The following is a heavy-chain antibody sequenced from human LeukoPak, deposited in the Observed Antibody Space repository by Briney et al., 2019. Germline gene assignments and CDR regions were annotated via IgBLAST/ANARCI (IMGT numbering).Heavy chain of an antibody. CDR3: AKVGVAVAGTGYYYYYYMDL. CDR2: ISGSGTST. Sequence: GGSLRLSCAASGFTFSSYAMSWVRQAPGKGLEWVSAISGSGTSTYYADSVKGRFTISRDNSENTLYLQMNSLRAEDTAVYYCAKVGVAVAGTGYYYYYYMDLWGKGTTVTVSS. V-gene: IGHV3-23*01. D-gene: IGHD6-19*01. CDR1: GFTFSSYA. J-gene: IGHJ6*03.